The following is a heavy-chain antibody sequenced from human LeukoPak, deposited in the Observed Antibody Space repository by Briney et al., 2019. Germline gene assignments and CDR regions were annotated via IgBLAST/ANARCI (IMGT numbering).Heavy chain of an antibody. CDR3: ARVIRYCSSTSCYPLYYYYYYMDV. Sequence: SETLSLTCAVYGGSFSGYYWSWIHQPPGKGLEWIGEINHSGSTNYNPSLKSRVTISVDTSKNQFSLKLSSVTAADTAVYYCARVIRYCSSTSCYPLYYYYYYMDVWGKGTTVTVSS. CDR2: INHSGST. D-gene: IGHD2-2*01. V-gene: IGHV4-34*01. J-gene: IGHJ6*03. CDR1: GGSFSGYY.